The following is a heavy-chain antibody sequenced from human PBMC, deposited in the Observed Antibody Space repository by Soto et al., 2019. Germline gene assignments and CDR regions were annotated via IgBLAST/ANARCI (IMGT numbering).Heavy chain of an antibody. D-gene: IGHD1-26*01. CDR2: IFYSGST. CDR3: ARAVRGSYYDS. V-gene: IGHV4-30-4*01. Sequence: SETLSLTCEVSGFNFGSYSWSWIRQPPGKGLEWIGYIFYSGSTYYNPSLKSRLSISVDTSKNQFSLKLSSVTAADTAVYYCARAVRGSYYDSWGQGTLVTSPQ. CDR1: GFNFGSYS. J-gene: IGHJ4*02.